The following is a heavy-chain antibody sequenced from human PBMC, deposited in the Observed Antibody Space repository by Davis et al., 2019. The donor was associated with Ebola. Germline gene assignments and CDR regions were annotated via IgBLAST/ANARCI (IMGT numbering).Heavy chain of an antibody. CDR1: GFTFSSYA. Sequence: GGSLRLSCAASGFTFSSYAMSWVRQAPGKGLEWVSYISSSSSTIYYADSVKGRFTISRDNAKNSLYLQMNSLRDEDTAVYYCAKDLRYSSGWYFDYWGQGTLVTVSS. CDR3: AKDLRYSSGWYFDY. CDR2: ISSSSSTI. V-gene: IGHV3-48*02. J-gene: IGHJ4*02. D-gene: IGHD6-19*01.